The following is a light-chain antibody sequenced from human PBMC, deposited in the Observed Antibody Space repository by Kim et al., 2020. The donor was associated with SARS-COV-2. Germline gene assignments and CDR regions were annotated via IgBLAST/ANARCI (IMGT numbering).Light chain of an antibody. CDR3: QKYNGAPWT. V-gene: IGKV1-27*01. J-gene: IGKJ1*01. Sequence: DIQMTQSPSSLSASVGDRVTITCRASQGISSNVAWYQQKPEKVPNLLIYDASALQSGVPSRFSGTGSGTDFTLTISSLQPEDVATYYSQKYNGAPWTVGQGTKVDIK. CDR2: DAS. CDR1: QGISSN.